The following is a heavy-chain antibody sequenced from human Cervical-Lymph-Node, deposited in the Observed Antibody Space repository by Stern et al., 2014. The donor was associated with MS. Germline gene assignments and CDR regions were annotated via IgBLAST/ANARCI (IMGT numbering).Heavy chain of an antibody. CDR2: TYYRSNWYN. Sequence: QMQLVQSGPGLVKPSQTLSLTCALSGDSVSRNSGAWNWIRQSPSRGLEWLGKTYYRSNWYNDYAVSVRSRITINPDTSKNQFSLQLNSVTPEDTAVYYCARTLYYGMDVWGQGTTVTVSS. J-gene: IGHJ6*02. CDR3: ARTLYYGMDV. V-gene: IGHV6-1*01. CDR1: GDSVSRNSGA.